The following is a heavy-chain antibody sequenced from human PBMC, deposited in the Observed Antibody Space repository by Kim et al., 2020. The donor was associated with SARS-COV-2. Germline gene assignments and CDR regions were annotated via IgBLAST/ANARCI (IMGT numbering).Heavy chain of an antibody. V-gene: IGHV3-64D*09. CDR1: GFTFSSYA. J-gene: IGHJ6*02. Sequence: GGSLRLSCCASGFTFSSYAMHWVRQAPGKGLEYVSDISSNGGSTYYADSVKGRFTISRDNSKNTLYLQTSSLRAEDTAVYYCVKDLGGHYGMDVWGQGTTVTVSS. CDR2: ISSNGGST. CDR3: VKDLGGHYGMDV. D-gene: IGHD3-10*01.